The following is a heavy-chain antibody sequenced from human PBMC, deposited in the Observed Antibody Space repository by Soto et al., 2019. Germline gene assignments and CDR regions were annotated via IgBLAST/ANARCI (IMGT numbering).Heavy chain of an antibody. D-gene: IGHD5-12*01. CDR1: GGTFSSYA. CDR2: IIPIFGTA. V-gene: IGHV1-69*06. J-gene: IGHJ6*02. Sequence: ASVKVSCKASGGTFSSYAISWVRQAPGQGLEWMGGIIPIFGTANYAQKFQGRVTITADKSTSTAYMELSSLRSEDTAVYYCARAWGYSGYGGDYYYYGMDVWGXGTTVTVSS. CDR3: ARAWGYSGYGGDYYYYGMDV.